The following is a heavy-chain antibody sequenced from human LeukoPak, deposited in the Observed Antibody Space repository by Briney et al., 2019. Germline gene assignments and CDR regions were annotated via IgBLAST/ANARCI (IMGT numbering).Heavy chain of an antibody. J-gene: IGHJ4*02. Sequence: GGSLRLSCAASGFTYRDYEMNWVRQAPGKGLEWVSYISSSGSTIYYADSVKGRFTISRDNAKKSLNLHMNSQRAEDTAVYYCARAVYYFDYWGQGTLVTVSS. CDR2: ISSSGSTI. CDR1: GFTYRDYE. CDR3: ARAVYYFDY. V-gene: IGHV3-48*03.